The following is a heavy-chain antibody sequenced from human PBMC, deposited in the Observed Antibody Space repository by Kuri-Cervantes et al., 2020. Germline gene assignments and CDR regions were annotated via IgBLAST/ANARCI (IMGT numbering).Heavy chain of an antibody. CDR3: AKRMTKDIVVVPAAMPVVTYYGMDV. CDR1: GYTFTGYY. CDR2: INPNSGGT. J-gene: IGHJ6*02. Sequence: SVKVSCKASGYTFTGYYMHWVRQAPGQGLEWMGWINPNSGGTNYAQKFQGRVTMTRDTSISTAYMELSRLRSDDTAVYYCAKRMTKDIVVVPAAMPVVTYYGMDVWGQGTTVTVSS. D-gene: IGHD2-2*01. V-gene: IGHV1-2*02.